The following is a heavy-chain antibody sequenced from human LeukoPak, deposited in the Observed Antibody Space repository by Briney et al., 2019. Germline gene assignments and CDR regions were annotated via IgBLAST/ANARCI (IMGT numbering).Heavy chain of an antibody. D-gene: IGHD3-10*01. Sequence: GASVKVSCKASGGTFSSYAISWVRQAPGQGLEWMGGIIPIFGTANYAQKFQGRVTITTDESTSTAYTELSSLRSEDTAVYYCARSMVRGGGDAFDIWGQGTMVTVSS. CDR2: IIPIFGTA. CDR1: GGTFSSYA. J-gene: IGHJ3*02. CDR3: ARSMVRGGGDAFDI. V-gene: IGHV1-69*05.